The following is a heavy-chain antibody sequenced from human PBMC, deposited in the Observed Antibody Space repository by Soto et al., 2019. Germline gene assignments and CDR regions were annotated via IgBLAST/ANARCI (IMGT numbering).Heavy chain of an antibody. J-gene: IGHJ6*03. CDR1: GFTFSNAW. CDR2: IKSKTDGGTT. CDR3: TTAGDYSYYYYYYMDV. Sequence: GGSLRLSCAASGFTFSNAWMSWVRQAPGKGLEWVGRIKSKTDGGTTDYAAPVKGRFTISRDDSKNTLYLQMNSLKTEDTAVYYCTTAGDYSYYYYYYMDVWGKGTTVTVSS. D-gene: IGHD4-4*01. V-gene: IGHV3-15*01.